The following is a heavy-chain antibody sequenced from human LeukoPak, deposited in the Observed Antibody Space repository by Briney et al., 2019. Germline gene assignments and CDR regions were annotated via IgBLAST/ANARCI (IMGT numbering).Heavy chain of an antibody. D-gene: IGHD1/OR15-1a*01. CDR1: GFTVSSNY. CDR2: IYSGGST. Sequence: GGSLRLSCAASGFTVSSNYMSWVRQVPGKGLEWVSVIYSGGSTYYADSVKGRFTISRDNSKNTLYLQMNSLRAEDTAVYYCATRTGSSSYYMDVWGKGTTVTVSS. V-gene: IGHV3-53*01. CDR3: ATRTGSSSYYMDV. J-gene: IGHJ6*03.